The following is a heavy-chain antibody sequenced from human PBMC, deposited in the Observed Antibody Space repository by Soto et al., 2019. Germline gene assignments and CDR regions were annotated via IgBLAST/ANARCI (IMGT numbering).Heavy chain of an antibody. J-gene: IGHJ4*02. CDR1: GGTFSSYA. V-gene: IGHV1-69*01. D-gene: IGHD3-10*01. CDR3: ARGAHYYYGSGSYDPLDY. Sequence: QVQLVQSGAEVKKPGSSVKVSCKASGGTFSSYAISWVRQAPGQGLEWMGGIIPIFGTANYAQKFQGRVTITADEYTSTDYMELSSLRSEDTAVYYCARGAHYYYGSGSYDPLDYWGQGTLVTVSS. CDR2: IIPIFGTA.